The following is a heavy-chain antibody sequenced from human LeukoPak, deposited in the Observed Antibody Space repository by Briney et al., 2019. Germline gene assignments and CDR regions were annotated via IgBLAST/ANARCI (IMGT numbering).Heavy chain of an antibody. V-gene: IGHV3-23*01. CDR3: AKDLGSSGSDYYYGMDV. D-gene: IGHD3-22*01. J-gene: IGHJ6*02. CDR1: GFTFRNYT. Sequence: GGSLRLSCAASGFTFRNYTMTWVRQAPGKGLEWVSAISGSGGSTYYADSVKGRFTISRDNSKNTLYLQMNRLRDEDTALFYCAKDLGSSGSDYYYGMDVWGQGTTVTVSS. CDR2: ISGSGGST.